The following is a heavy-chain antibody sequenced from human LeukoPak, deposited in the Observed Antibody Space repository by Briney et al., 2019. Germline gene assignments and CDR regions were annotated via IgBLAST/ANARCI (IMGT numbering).Heavy chain of an antibody. CDR3: AREQTAVAGNDY. CDR1: GFTFSSYS. D-gene: IGHD6-19*01. CDR2: ISYSGSYI. J-gene: IGHJ4*02. Sequence: GGSLRLSCVASGFTFSSYSMNWVRQAPGKGLEWVSSISYSGSYIYYTDSVEGRFTISRDNAKNSLYLQMNSLRAEDTAVYYCAREQTAVAGNDYWGQGILVTVSS. V-gene: IGHV3-21*01.